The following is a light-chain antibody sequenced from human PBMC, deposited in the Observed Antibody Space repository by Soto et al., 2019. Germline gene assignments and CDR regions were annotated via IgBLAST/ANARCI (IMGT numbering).Light chain of an antibody. CDR3: QQYGTSLT. CDR1: QSVTSNY. V-gene: IGKV3-20*01. J-gene: IGKJ2*01. Sequence: EIVLTQSPGTLSLSPGERATLSCRASQSVTSNYLAWYQHKPGQAPRCLIYGAAIRSTGIPDRFSGSGSGTDFTLTISRLEPEDFAVYHCQQYGTSLTFGQGTKLEIK. CDR2: GAA.